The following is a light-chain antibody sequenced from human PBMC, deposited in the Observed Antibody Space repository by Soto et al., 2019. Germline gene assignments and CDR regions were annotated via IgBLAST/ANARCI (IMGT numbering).Light chain of an antibody. Sequence: EIVLRQIPGTLSLSPGERATLSCRASQSVSRNYLAWYQQKPGQAPRLLIYDASSRPTGIPVRFSGSGSGTDFTLTISRLEPEDFAVYYCQQYGSSPWTFGLGTKVEIK. CDR1: QSVSRNY. J-gene: IGKJ1*01. CDR3: QQYGSSPWT. V-gene: IGKV3-20*01. CDR2: DAS.